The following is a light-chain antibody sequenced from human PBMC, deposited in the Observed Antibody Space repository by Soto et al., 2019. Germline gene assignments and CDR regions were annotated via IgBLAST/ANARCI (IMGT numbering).Light chain of an antibody. V-gene: IGLV2-11*01. Sequence: QSVLTQPRSVTGSPGQSVTISCTGTSSDVGGCNYVSWYQQHPGKAPKLILYAVSKRPSGVPDRFSGSKSGNTASLTISGLQPEDEADYYCCSYAGSYTFYDFGTGTKLTVI. CDR3: CSYAGSYTFYD. CDR2: AVS. J-gene: IGLJ1*01. CDR1: SSDVGGCNY.